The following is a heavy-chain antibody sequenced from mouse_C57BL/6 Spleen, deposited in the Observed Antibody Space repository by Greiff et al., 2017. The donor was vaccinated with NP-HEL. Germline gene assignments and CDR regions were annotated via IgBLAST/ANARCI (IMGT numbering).Heavy chain of an antibody. V-gene: IGHV1-55*01. J-gene: IGHJ3*01. D-gene: IGHD2-5*01. CDR3: AAYYSNYEAYLFAY. Sequence: QVQLQQPGAELVKPGASVKMSCKASGYTFTSYWITWVKQRPGQGLEWIGDIYPGSGSTNYNEKFKSKATLTVDTSSSTAYMQLSSLTSEDSAVYYCAAYYSNYEAYLFAYWGQGTLVTVSA. CDR2: IYPGSGST. CDR1: GYTFTSYW.